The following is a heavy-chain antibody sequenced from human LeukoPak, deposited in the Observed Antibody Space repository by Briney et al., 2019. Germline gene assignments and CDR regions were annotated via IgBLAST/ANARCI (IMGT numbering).Heavy chain of an antibody. J-gene: IGHJ4*02. CDR1: GYTFTGYY. CDR3: ARDYIVVVPAAPASDY. Sequence: ASVKVSCKASGYTFTGYYMHWVRQAPGQGLEWMGWINPNSGGTNYAQKFQGRVTITRETSISTAYMELSRLRSDDTAVYYCARDYIVVVPAAPASDYWGQGTLVTVSS. CDR2: INPNSGGT. D-gene: IGHD2-2*01. V-gene: IGHV1-2*02.